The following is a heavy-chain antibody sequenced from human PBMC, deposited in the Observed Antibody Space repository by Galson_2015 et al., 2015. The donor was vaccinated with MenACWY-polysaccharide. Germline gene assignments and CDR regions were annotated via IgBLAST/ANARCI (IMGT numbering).Heavy chain of an antibody. J-gene: IGHJ4*02. Sequence: SLRLSCAASGFTFSDFWLSWVRQAPGKGLEWVANINQYGSEKYYVDSVKGRFTISRDNAKNSLHLQMNSLRAEDTAVYYCARDGGRTIGTTQRGYWGQGTLVTVSS. CDR3: ARDGGRTIGTTQRGY. CDR1: GFTFSDFW. V-gene: IGHV3-7*01. D-gene: IGHD1-1*01. CDR2: INQYGSEK.